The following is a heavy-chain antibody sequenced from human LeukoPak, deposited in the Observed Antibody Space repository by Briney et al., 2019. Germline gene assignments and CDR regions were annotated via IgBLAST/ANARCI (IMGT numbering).Heavy chain of an antibody. V-gene: IGHV3-30-3*01. CDR3: ARGGHLIAAAGLDY. CDR1: GFTFSSYA. D-gene: IGHD6-13*01. J-gene: IGHJ4*02. Sequence: GGSLRLSCPASGFTFSSYAMHWVRQAPGKGLEWVAVISYDGSNKYYADSVKGRFTISRDNSKNTLYLQMNSLRAEDTAVYYCARGGHLIAAAGLDYWGQGTLVTVSS. CDR2: ISYDGSNK.